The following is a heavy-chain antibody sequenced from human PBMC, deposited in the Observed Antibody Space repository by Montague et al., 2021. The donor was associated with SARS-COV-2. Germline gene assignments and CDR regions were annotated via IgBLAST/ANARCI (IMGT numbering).Heavy chain of an antibody. CDR1: WYSFTGYR. Sequence: QSGAEVKKPGESLKISCRGSWYSFTGYRIGWVRQMPGKGLEWMGTIYPGDSDIRYSPSFQGQVTISADKSISTAYLQWSSLKASDTGMYYCARPYCSSSSCYYGMDVWGQGTTVTVSS. D-gene: IGHD2-2*01. V-gene: IGHV5-51*01. J-gene: IGHJ6*02. CDR3: ARPYCSSSSCYYGMDV. CDR2: IYPGDSDI.